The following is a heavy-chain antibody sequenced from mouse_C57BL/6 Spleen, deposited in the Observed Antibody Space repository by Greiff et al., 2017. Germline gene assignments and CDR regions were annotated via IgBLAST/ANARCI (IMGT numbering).Heavy chain of an antibody. Sequence: EVQLQQSGPELVKPGASVKISCKASGYTFTDYYMNWVKQSHGKSLEWIGDINPNTGGTSYNQKFKCKATLTVDKSSSTAYMELRSLTSEDSAVYYCAREGGYYEEYYFDYWGQGTTLTVSS. J-gene: IGHJ2*01. V-gene: IGHV1-26*01. CDR2: INPNTGGT. D-gene: IGHD2-3*01. CDR1: GYTFTDYY. CDR3: AREGGYYEEYYFDY.